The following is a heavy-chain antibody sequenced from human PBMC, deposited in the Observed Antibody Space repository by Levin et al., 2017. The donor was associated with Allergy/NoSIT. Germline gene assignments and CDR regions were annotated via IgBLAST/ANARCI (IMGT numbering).Heavy chain of an antibody. D-gene: IGHD5-18*01. CDR1: GFTFSDYY. V-gene: IGHV3-11*05. CDR2: ISSSSSYT. Sequence: PSETLSLTCAASGFTFSDYYMSWIRQAPGKGLEWVSYISSSSSYTNYADSVKGRFTISRDNAKNSLYLQMNSLRAEDTAVYYCARERVTAMAPEAFDIWGQGTMVTVSS. CDR3: ARERVTAMAPEAFDI. J-gene: IGHJ3*02.